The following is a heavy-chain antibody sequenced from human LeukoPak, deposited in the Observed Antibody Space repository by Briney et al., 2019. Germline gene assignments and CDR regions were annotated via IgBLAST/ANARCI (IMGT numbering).Heavy chain of an antibody. J-gene: IGHJ3*01. Sequence: GRSLTLSCAASGFTFSSYSMNWVRQAPGKGLEWVSSISGSSSFIYYADSAKGRFTISRDDAKSSLYLQMSGLRAEDTAVYYCARDENGGSYSGAFAVWGQGTMVTVSS. CDR1: GFTFSSYS. D-gene: IGHD1-26*01. V-gene: IGHV3-21*01. CDR3: ARDENGGSYSGAFAV. CDR2: ISGSSSFI.